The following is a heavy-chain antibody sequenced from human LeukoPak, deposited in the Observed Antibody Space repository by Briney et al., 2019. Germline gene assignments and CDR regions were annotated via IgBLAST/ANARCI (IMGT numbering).Heavy chain of an antibody. CDR3: ARDRYFDPGVFDC. D-gene: IGHD3-9*01. CDR2: IYYSGST. J-gene: IGHJ4*02. V-gene: IGHV4-59*01. Sequence: SETLSLTCTVSGGSISSYYWSWIRQPPGKGLEWIGYIYYSGSTNYNPSLKSRVTISVDTSKNQFSLKLSSVTAADTAVYYCARDRYFDPGVFDCWGQGTLVTVSS. CDR1: GGSISSYY.